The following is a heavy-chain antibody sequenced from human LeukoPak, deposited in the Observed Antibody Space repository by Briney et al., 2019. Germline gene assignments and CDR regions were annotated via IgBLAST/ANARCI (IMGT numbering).Heavy chain of an antibody. Sequence: GGSLRLSCAASGFTFSDYYMSWIRQAPGKGLEWVSYISSSGSPTYYADSVKGRFTLSRDNAKNSLYLQMNGLRAEDTAVYYCARAKDPPGGAFDIWGQGTMVTVSS. CDR2: ISSSGSPT. J-gene: IGHJ3*02. D-gene: IGHD3-10*01. CDR3: ARAKDPPGGAFDI. CDR1: GFTFSDYY. V-gene: IGHV3-11*01.